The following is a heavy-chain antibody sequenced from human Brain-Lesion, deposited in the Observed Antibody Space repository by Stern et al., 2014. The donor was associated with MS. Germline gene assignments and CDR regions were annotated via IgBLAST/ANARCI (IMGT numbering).Heavy chain of an antibody. CDR2: IHYSGGT. CDR1: GGSISSGEKY. J-gene: IGHJ4*02. Sequence: VQLVESGPGLVKPSQTLSLTCTVSGGSISSGEKYWSWIRQPPGKGPEWIGYIHYSGGTSFNPSLKNRATISADTSKNQFSLKLNSMTAADTAVYYCARVPDYGDAFFDYWGQGILVTVSS. CDR3: ARVPDYGDAFFDY. V-gene: IGHV4-30-4*01. D-gene: IGHD4-17*01.